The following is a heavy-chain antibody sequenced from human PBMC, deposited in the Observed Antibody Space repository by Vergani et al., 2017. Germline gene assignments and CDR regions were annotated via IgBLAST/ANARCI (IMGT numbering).Heavy chain of an antibody. CDR2: LYPGDSDT. CDR1: GYVFASYW. V-gene: IGHV5-51*01. Sequence: EVQLVQSGAEVKKPGESLKISCKGSGYVFASYWIGWVRQVPGKGLEWMGILYPGDSDTTYSPSFQGQVTISADKSINTVYLEWRSLKASDTGMYYCARPGYNSDFDNWGQGTLVTVSS. J-gene: IGHJ4*02. D-gene: IGHD6-25*01. CDR3: ARPGYNSDFDN.